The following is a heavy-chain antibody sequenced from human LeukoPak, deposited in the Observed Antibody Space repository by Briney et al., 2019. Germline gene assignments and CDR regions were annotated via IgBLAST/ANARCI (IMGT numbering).Heavy chain of an antibody. CDR3: ARAPESPDWYFDL. CDR2: IYYSGST. CDR1: GGSISSYY. V-gene: IGHV4-59*01. Sequence: SETLSLTCTVSGGSISSYYWSWIRQPPGKGLEWIGYIYYSGSTNYNPSLKSRVTISVDTSKNQFSLKLSSVTAADTAVYYCARAPESPDWYFDLWGRGTLVTVSS. J-gene: IGHJ2*01.